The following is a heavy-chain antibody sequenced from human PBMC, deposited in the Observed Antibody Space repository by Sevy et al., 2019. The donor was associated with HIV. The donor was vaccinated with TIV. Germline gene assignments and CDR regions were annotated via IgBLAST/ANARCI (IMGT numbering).Heavy chain of an antibody. CDR3: ARFGILTGPYGMDV. CDR2: ISSSSRYI. Sequence: GGSLRLSCAASAFTFSTYSMNWVRQAPGKGLEWVSSISSSSRYIYYADSVKGRFTISRDNAKNSLFLQMNSVRAEDTAVYYCARFGILTGPYGMDVWGQGTTVTVSS. D-gene: IGHD3-9*01. J-gene: IGHJ6*02. V-gene: IGHV3-21*01. CDR1: AFTFSTYS.